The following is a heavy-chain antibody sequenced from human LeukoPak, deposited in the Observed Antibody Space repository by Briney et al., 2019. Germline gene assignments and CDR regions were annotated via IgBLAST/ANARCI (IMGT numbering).Heavy chain of an antibody. D-gene: IGHD2-2*02. CDR2: ISGSGGST. Sequence: PGGSLRLSCAASGFTFSSYAMSWVRQAPGKGLEWVSAISGSGGSTYYADSVKGRFTISRDNAKNSLYLQMNSLRAEDTAVYDCARDCSSTSCYTYYYYGMDVWGQGTTVTVSS. CDR1: GFTFSSYA. CDR3: ARDCSSTSCYTYYYYGMDV. J-gene: IGHJ6*02. V-gene: IGHV3-23*01.